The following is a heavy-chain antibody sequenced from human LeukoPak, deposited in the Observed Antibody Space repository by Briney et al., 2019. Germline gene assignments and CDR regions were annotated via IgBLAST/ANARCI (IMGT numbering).Heavy chain of an antibody. CDR3: ARALPHVRSGYYYYYMDV. CDR2: IYPCGVST. Sequence: ASVKVSCKASGYTLTSYYMHWVRQAPGQGLEWMGIIYPCGVSTSYAQKFQGRVTMNRDTSISTAYMELRSLRSDDTAVYHCARALPHVRSGYYYYYMDVWGKGTTVTISS. V-gene: IGHV1-46*01. J-gene: IGHJ6*03. D-gene: IGHD6-25*01. CDR1: GYTLTSYY.